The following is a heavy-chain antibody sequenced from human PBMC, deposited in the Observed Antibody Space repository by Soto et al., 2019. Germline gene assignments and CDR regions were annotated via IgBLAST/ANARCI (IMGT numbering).Heavy chain of an antibody. V-gene: IGHV3-23*01. CDR1: GFRFSSYA. CDR2: ISGRDGST. D-gene: IGHD6-13*01. J-gene: IGHJ4*02. CDR3: ARDRERDAWYEDY. Sequence: LRLSCVASGFRFSSYAMSWVRQAPGEGLEWVSVISGRDGSTYYADFVKGRFTISRDDSRNTLYLQMHSLRAEDTAIYYCARDRERDAWYEDYWGQGTLVTVSS.